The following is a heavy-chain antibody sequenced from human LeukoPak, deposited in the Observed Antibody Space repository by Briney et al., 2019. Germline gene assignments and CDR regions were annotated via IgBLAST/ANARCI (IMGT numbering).Heavy chain of an antibody. CDR1: GFAFSSYN. D-gene: IGHD1-1*01. J-gene: IGHJ6*02. V-gene: IGHV3-48*02. CDR3: AKEPQKNDYYYGMDV. Sequence: GGSLRLSCAASGFAFSSYNMNWVRQAPGKGLEWISYIGSSGSPTHYADSVGGRFTISRDNAKNSLYLQMNSLRDEDTAVYYCAKEPQKNDYYYGMDVWGQGTTVTVSS. CDR2: IGSSGSPT.